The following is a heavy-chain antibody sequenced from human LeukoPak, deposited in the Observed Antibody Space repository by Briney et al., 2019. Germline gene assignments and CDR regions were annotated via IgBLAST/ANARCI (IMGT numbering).Heavy chain of an antibody. CDR2: FDPEEAKM. V-gene: IGHV1-24*01. CDR3: TTRSGDFWSGFVN. D-gene: IGHD3-3*01. CDR1: GNSLSELS. J-gene: IGHJ4*02. Sequence: ASVAVSCKVSGNSLSELSIQWVRQAPGKGLECMGGFDPEEAKMVYAQNFQGRVTMTEDTPTQTAYMELSGLTSDDTAVYYCTTRSGDFWSGFVNWGQGTLVTVSS.